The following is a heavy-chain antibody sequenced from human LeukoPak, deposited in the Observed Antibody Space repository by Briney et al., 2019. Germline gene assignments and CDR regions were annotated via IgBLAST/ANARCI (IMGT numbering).Heavy chain of an antibody. V-gene: IGHV4-59*01. J-gene: IGHJ3*02. CDR3: AREGSSGWYGGAFDI. D-gene: IGHD6-19*01. CDR1: GGSISSYY. Sequence: SETLSLTCTVSGGSISSYYWSWIRQPPGKGLEWIGYIYYSGSTNYNPSLKSRVTISVDTSKNQFSLKLSSVTAADTAVYYCAREGSSGWYGGAFDIWGQGTMVTVSS. CDR2: IYYSGST.